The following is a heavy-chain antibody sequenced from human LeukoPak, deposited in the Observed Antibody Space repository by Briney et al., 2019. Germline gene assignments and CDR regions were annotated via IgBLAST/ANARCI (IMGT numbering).Heavy chain of an antibody. CDR3: ATRISTTHGLDY. J-gene: IGHJ4*02. V-gene: IGHV3-23*01. CDR1: EFTFSSYA. CDR2: ISGSGGST. Sequence: GGSLRLSCAASEFTFSSYAMSWVRQAPGKGREWVSAISGSGGSTYYADSVKGRFTVSRDNSKNTLYLQMNSLRAEDTAVYYCATRISTTHGLDYWGQGTLVTVSS. D-gene: IGHD1-1*01.